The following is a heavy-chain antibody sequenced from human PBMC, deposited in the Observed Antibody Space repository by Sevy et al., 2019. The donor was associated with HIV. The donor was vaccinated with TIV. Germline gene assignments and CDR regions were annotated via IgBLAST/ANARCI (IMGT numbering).Heavy chain of an antibody. CDR3: ARHRGGVVDY. J-gene: IGHJ4*02. CDR2: SSSDGSST. V-gene: IGHV3-74*01. Sequence: GGSLRLSCAASGFTFSSYWMHWVRQAPGKGLVWVSHSSSDGSSTNYADSVKGRFTISRDNAKNTLYLQMNSLRAEDTAVYYCARHRGGVVDYWGQGTLVTVSS. CDR1: GFTFSSYW. D-gene: IGHD3-16*01.